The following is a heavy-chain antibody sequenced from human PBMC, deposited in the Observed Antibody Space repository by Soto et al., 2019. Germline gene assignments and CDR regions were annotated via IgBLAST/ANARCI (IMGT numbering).Heavy chain of an antibody. J-gene: IGHJ5*02. CDR2: IRGDGGVT. D-gene: IGHD6-19*01. Sequence: EVQLSESGGSLVQPGGSLRLSCAASTFTLSSSAMSWVRQAPGKGLEWVSSIRGDGGVTLYADSVKGRFTISRDPSKNTLCMRMNRLRAEDTAICYCAQGSVEAVRSSGWWTWLDPWRQRTLVNVS. CDR1: TFTLSSSA. CDR3: AQGSVEAVRSSGWWTWLDP. V-gene: IGHV3-23*01.